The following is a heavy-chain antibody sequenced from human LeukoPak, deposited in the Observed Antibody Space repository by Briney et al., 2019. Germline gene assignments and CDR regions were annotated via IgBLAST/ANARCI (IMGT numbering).Heavy chain of an antibody. Sequence: PGGSLRLSCAASGFTVSSNYMSWVRQAPGKGLEWVSVIYSGGSTYYADSVKGRFTISRDNSKNTLYLQMNSLRAEDTAVYYCARSQPYYDFDYWGQGALVTVSS. D-gene: IGHD3-22*01. J-gene: IGHJ4*02. V-gene: IGHV3-53*05. CDR3: ARSQPYYDFDY. CDR1: GFTVSSNY. CDR2: IYSGGST.